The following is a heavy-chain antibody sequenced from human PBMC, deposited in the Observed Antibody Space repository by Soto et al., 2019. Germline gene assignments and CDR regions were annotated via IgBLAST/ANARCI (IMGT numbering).Heavy chain of an antibody. Sequence: PGESLKISCKGSGYSFTSYWIAWVRQMPGKGLECMGIIYPGDSDTRYSPSFEGQVTISADKSINTAYLQWSSLKASDSAMYYCARPFDTSGWYDHRGQGTLVTVSS. CDR3: ARPFDTSGWYDH. J-gene: IGHJ5*02. CDR2: IYPGDSDT. D-gene: IGHD6-19*01. CDR1: GYSFTSYW. V-gene: IGHV5-51*01.